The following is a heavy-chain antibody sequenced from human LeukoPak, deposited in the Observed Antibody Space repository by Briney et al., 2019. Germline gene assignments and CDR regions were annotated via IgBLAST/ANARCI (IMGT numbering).Heavy chain of an antibody. CDR1: GFTFSSYS. V-gene: IGHV3-21*01. CDR2: ISSSSSYI. CDR3: ARDLSKWELLTRLFDY. J-gene: IGHJ4*02. D-gene: IGHD1-26*01. Sequence: GGSLRPSCAASGFTFSSYSMNWVRQAPGKGLEWVSSISSSSSYIYYADSVKGRFTISRDNAKNSLYLQMNSLRAEDTAVYYCARDLSKWELLTRLFDYWGQGTLVTVSS.